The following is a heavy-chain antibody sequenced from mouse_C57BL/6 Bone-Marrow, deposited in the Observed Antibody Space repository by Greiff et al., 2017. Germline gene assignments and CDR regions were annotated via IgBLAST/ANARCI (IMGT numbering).Heavy chain of an antibody. CDR2: ISNLAYSI. V-gene: IGHV5-15*01. CDR3: ARPSITTVAPYWYFDV. Sequence: EVQLVESGGGLVQPGGSLKLSCAASGFTFSDYGMAWVRQAPRKGPEWVAFISNLAYSIYYADTVTGRFNISRENAKNTLYLEMSSLRSEDTAMYYCARPSITTVAPYWYFDVWGTGTTVTVSS. CDR1: GFTFSDYG. J-gene: IGHJ1*03. D-gene: IGHD1-1*01.